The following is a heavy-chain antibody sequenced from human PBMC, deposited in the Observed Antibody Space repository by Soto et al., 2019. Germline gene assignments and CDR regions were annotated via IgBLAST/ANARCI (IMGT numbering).Heavy chain of an antibody. D-gene: IGHD2-15*01. Sequence: SETLSLTCTVSGGSISSYYWSWIRQPPGKGLEWIGYIYYSGSTKYNPSLKSRVTISVDTSKNQFSLKLSSVTAANTAVYYCARSGPGSWDYYYFYGMDVWGQGTTVTVSS. V-gene: IGHV4-59*01. CDR3: ARSGPGSWDYYYFYGMDV. CDR2: IYYSGST. CDR1: GGSISSYY. J-gene: IGHJ6*02.